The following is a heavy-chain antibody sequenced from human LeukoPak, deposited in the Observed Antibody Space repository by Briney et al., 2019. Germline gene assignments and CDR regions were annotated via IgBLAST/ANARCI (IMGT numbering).Heavy chain of an antibody. D-gene: IGHD6-6*01. Sequence: GGSLRLSCAASGFTFSGSAMHWVRQASGKGLEWVGRIRSKANSYATAYAASVKGRFTISRDDSKNTAYLQMNSLKTEDTAVYYCTRHGIIKAARTHCYYGMDVWGQGTTVTVSS. CDR1: GFTFSGSA. J-gene: IGHJ6*02. CDR3: TRHGIIKAARTHCYYGMDV. V-gene: IGHV3-73*01. CDR2: IRSKANSYAT.